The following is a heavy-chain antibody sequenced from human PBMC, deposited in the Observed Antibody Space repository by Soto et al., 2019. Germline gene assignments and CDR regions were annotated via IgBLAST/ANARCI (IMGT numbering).Heavy chain of an antibody. CDR2: INPNSGGT. V-gene: IGHV1-2*02. J-gene: IGHJ5*02. CDR3: ARENEDTAMGLYNWFDP. CDR1: GYTFTGYY. Sequence: EASVKVSCKASGYTFTGYYMHWVRQAPGQGLEWMGWINPNSGGTNYAQKFQGRVTMTRDTSISTAYMELSRLRSDDTAVYYCARENEDTAMGLYNWFDPWGKGTLVTVSS. D-gene: IGHD5-18*01.